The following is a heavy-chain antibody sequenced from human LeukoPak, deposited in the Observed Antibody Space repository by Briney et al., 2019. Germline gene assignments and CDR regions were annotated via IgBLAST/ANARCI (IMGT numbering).Heavy chain of an antibody. V-gene: IGHV3-64D*06. CDR1: GSTFNSYA. CDR3: VRRIPYSSGLYYFDF. Sequence: RGSLRLSCSASGSTFNSYAMNWVRQAPGRGLEYVSTLNTSGGTTYYADSVKGRFTISRDNSTNILYLQMSSLRAEDTAVYYCVRRIPYSSGLYYFDFWGQGTLVTVSS. J-gene: IGHJ4*02. D-gene: IGHD6-19*01. CDR2: LNTSGGTT.